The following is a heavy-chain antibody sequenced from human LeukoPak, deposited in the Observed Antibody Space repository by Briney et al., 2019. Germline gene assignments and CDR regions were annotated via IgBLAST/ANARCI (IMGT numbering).Heavy chain of an antibody. CDR3: ATGEDYDSSGY. Sequence: SETLSLTCAVYGGSFSGYYWSWIRQPPGKGLEWIGEINHSGSTNYNPSLKSRVTISVDTSKNQFSLKLSSVIAADTAVYYCATGEDYDSSGYWGQGTLVTVSS. CDR1: GGSFSGYY. V-gene: IGHV4-34*01. CDR2: INHSGST. J-gene: IGHJ4*02. D-gene: IGHD3-22*01.